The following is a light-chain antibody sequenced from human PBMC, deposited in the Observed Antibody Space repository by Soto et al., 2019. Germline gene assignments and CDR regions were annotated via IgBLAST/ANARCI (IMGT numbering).Light chain of an antibody. CDR3: QQYNSYSPLT. CDR1: QSISSY. J-gene: IGKJ4*01. V-gene: IGKV1-39*01. Sequence: DIQMTQSPSSLSASVGDRFTITCRASQSISSYLNWYQQKPGKAPKLLIYAASSLQSGVPSRFSGSGSGTDFTLTISSLQPEDFATYYCQQYNSYSPLTFGGGTKVDI. CDR2: AAS.